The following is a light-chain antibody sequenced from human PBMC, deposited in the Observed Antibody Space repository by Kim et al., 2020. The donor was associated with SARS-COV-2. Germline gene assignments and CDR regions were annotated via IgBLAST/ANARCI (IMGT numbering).Light chain of an antibody. J-gene: IGLJ2*01. V-gene: IGLV1-40*01. Sequence: GVTISCTRGSANSGAGYDVHWYQQLPGTAPNLLIYGNSNRPSGVPDRFSGSKSGTSASLAITGLQAEDEADYYCQSYDSSLSGSVFGGGTQLTVL. CDR2: GNS. CDR1: SANSGAGYD. CDR3: QSYDSSLSGSV.